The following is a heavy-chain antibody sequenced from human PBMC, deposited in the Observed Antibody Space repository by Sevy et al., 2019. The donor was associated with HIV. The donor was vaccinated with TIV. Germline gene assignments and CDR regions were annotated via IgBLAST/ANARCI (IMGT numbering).Heavy chain of an antibody. J-gene: IGHJ4*02. D-gene: IGHD6-13*01. CDR2: ISWDGGST. CDR1: GFTFDDYT. CDR3: AKDSSSWYGVFYFDY. Sequence: GGSLRLSCAASGFTFDDYTMHWVRQAPGKGLEWVSLISWDGGSTYYADSLKGRFTISRDNSKNSLYLQMNSLRTEDTALYYCAKDSSSWYGVFYFDYWGQGTLVTVSS. V-gene: IGHV3-43*01.